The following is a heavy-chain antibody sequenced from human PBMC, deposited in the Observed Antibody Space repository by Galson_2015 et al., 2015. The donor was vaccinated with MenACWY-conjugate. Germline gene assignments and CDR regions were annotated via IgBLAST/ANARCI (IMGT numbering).Heavy chain of an antibody. J-gene: IGHJ3*02. CDR3: SRGGEAKLIIVGGISDI. Sequence: SLRLSCAASGFTFSNYWMHWVRQGPGKGLEWLSRIDNDGNRITYADSVKGRFNISRDNAKNTLYLQINSVRADDTAVYYCSRGGEAKLIIVGGISDIWGQGTTVTVSS. D-gene: IGHD1-26*01. CDR2: IDNDGNRI. V-gene: IGHV3-74*01. CDR1: GFTFSNYW.